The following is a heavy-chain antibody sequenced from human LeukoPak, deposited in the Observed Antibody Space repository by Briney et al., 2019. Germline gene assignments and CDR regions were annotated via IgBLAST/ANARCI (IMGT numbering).Heavy chain of an antibody. V-gene: IGHV4-39*01. CDR1: GGSISSSSYY. Sequence: SETLSLTCTVSGGSISSSSYYWGWIRQPPGKGLEWIGSIYYSGSTYYNPSLKSRVTISVDTSKNQFSLKLSSVTAADTAVYYCARSLPGYYDFWSGILEVVGMDVWGQGTTVTVSS. J-gene: IGHJ6*02. CDR2: IYYSGST. D-gene: IGHD3-3*01. CDR3: ARSLPGYYDFWSGILEVVGMDV.